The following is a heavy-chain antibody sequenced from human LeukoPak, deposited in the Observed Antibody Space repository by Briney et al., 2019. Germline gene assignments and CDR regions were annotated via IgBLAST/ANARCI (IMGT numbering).Heavy chain of an antibody. CDR3: AREADGDYNPCNY. D-gene: IGHD4-17*01. Sequence: ASVKVSCKASGYTFTRYYMHGVRQAPGQGREWMGWINPNSGGTNYAQKFQGRVTMTRDTSISTAYMELSRLRSDDTAVYYCAREADGDYNPCNYWGQGTLVTVSS. CDR1: GYTFTRYY. J-gene: IGHJ4*02. V-gene: IGHV1-2*02. CDR2: INPNSGGT.